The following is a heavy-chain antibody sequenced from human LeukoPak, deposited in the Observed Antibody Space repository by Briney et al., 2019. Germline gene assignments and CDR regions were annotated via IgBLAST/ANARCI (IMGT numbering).Heavy chain of an antibody. V-gene: IGHV3-15*01. CDR1: GFTFNNAW. CDR3: TTCLLGDSFDY. J-gene: IGHJ4*02. CDR2: IKSKTNGGTT. D-gene: IGHD2-15*01. Sequence: PGWSLRLSCAASGFTFNNAWMSWVREAPGNGLECVGRIKSKTNGGTTDYAAPVKGRFTISRDDSKNTLYLQMNSLKAEDTAVYYCTTCLLGDSFDYWGQGTLVTVSS.